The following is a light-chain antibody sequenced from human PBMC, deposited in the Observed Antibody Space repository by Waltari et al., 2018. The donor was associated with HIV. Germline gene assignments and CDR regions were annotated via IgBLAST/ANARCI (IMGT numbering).Light chain of an antibody. J-gene: IGLJ2*01. CDR3: AAWDDSLKGG. Sequence: QSVLTPPPSAARPPGLGLTIPCSARCPNSAMYPVQCYQQLPGTAPKLLIYSNNQRPSGVPDRVSGSKSGTSASLAISGLQYEDEADYYCAAWDDSLKGGFGGGTKLTVL. CDR1: CPNSAMYP. CDR2: SNN. V-gene: IGLV1-44*01.